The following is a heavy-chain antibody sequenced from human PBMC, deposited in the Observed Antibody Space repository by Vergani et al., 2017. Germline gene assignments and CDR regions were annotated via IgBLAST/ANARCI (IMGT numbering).Heavy chain of an antibody. V-gene: IGHV4-59*08. Sequence: QVQLQESGPGLVKPSETLSLTCTVSGGSISSYYWSWIRQPPGKGLEWIGYIYYSGSTNYNPSLKSRLTISLDTSENHLSLKLTSVTAADTAVYYCARQKDYYMDVWGKGATVTVS. CDR3: ARQKDYYMDV. J-gene: IGHJ6*03. CDR2: IYYSGST. CDR1: GGSISSYY.